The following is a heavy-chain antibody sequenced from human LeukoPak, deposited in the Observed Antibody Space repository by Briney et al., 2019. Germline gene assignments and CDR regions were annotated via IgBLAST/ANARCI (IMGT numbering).Heavy chain of an antibody. CDR1: GYTFTGYY. J-gene: IGHJ3*02. CDR3: ATGVVVVQGDAFDI. V-gene: IGHV1-2*04. Sequence: ASVKVSCKASGYTFTGYYMHWLRQAPGQGLEWMGWINPNSGDTNYAQKFQGWVTMTRDTSTSTAYMELSRLRSDDTAVCYCATGVVVVQGDAFDIWGQGTMVTVSS. CDR2: INPNSGDT. D-gene: IGHD2-15*01.